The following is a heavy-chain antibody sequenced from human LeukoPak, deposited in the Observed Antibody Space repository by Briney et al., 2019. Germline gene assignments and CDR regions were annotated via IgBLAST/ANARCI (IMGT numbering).Heavy chain of an antibody. Sequence: KPGGSLRLSCAASGFTFSTFAMIWVRQPPGKGLEWIGEINHSGSTNYNPSLKSRVTISVDTSKNQFSLKLSSVTAADTAVYYCARRYYYGSGSLYWGQGTLVTVSS. CDR3: ARRYYYGSGSLY. V-gene: IGHV4-34*01. CDR1: GFTFSTFA. D-gene: IGHD3-10*01. J-gene: IGHJ4*02. CDR2: INHSGST.